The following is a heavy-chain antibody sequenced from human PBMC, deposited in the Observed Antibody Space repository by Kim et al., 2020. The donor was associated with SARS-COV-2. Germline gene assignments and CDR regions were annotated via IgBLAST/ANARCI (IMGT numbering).Heavy chain of an antibody. V-gene: IGHV5-10-1*01. CDR2: YT. J-gene: IGHJ4*02. CDR3: ARRSVTPFDY. Sequence: YTNDSPSFQGNVTISADKSISTAYLQWSSLKASDTAMYYCARRSVTPFDYWGQGTLVTVSS. D-gene: IGHD4-17*01.